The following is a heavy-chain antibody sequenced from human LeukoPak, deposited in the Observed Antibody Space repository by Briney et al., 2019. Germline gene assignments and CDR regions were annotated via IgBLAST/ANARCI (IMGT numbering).Heavy chain of an antibody. V-gene: IGHV3-23*01. CDR2: ISTSGTNT. J-gene: IGHJ4*02. CDR1: GVTLSSSA. Sequence: GGSVRLSCAASGVTLSSSALSWVRQAPGKGLEWVSAISTSGTNTYYADSVKGRFTVSRDISKNTLYLQMNSLRAEDTAVYYCAKDDKIRGYSYVHWNYWGQGTLVTVS. D-gene: IGHD5-18*01. CDR3: AKDDKIRGYSYVHWNY.